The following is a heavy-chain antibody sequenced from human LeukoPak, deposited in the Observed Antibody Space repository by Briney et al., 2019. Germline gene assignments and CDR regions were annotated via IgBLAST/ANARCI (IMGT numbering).Heavy chain of an antibody. D-gene: IGHD6-13*01. J-gene: IGHJ4*02. Sequence: GGSLRLSCAASGFTFSNYAMSWVRQAPGKGLEWVSSISGSGGSTYYADSVKGRFTISRDNSKNTLYLQMNSLRAEDTAVYYCAKATGYSSSWYGDYWGQGTLVTVSS. CDR2: ISGSGGST. CDR1: GFTFSNYA. V-gene: IGHV3-23*01. CDR3: AKATGYSSSWYGDY.